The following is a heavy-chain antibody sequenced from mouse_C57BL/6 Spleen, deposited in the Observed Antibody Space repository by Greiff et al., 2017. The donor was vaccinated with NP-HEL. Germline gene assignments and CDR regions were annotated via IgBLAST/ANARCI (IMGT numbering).Heavy chain of an antibody. CDR3: AIITTVVTFDY. D-gene: IGHD1-1*01. J-gene: IGHJ2*01. CDR1: GYAFSSYW. Sequence: QVQLQQSGAELVKPGASVKISCKASGYAFSSYWMNWVKQRPGKGLEWIGQIYPGDGDTNYNGKFKGKATLTADKSSSTAYMQLSSLTSEDSAVYFRAIITTVVTFDYWGQGTTLTVSS. V-gene: IGHV1-80*01. CDR2: IYPGDGDT.